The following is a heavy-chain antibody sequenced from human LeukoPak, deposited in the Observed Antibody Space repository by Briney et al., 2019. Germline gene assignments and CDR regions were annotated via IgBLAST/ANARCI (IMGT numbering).Heavy chain of an antibody. V-gene: IGHV4-38-2*02. Sequence: PSETLSLTCTVSGYSISTGYYWGWIRQPPGKGLEWIGTIYHSGSTYYNPSLKSRVTMSVDTSKNQISLKLSSVTAADTAVYHCARAPAETYYYDDNKGGHFDLWGRGTLVTVSS. CDR1: GYSISTGYY. CDR2: IYHSGST. D-gene: IGHD3-22*01. CDR3: ARAPAETYYYDDNKGGHFDL. J-gene: IGHJ2*01.